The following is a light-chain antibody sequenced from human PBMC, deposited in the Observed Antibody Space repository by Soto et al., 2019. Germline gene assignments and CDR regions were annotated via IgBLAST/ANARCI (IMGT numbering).Light chain of an antibody. V-gene: IGKV3-20*01. J-gene: IGKJ1*01. CDR2: GAS. CDR1: QTVVSSY. Sequence: IVLTQSPGTLSLSPGERATLSCRASQTVVSSYLAWYQQKPGQAPRLLIYGASTRASGIPDRFSGSASGTDFTHTISRLEPEDFAVYYCQQYGKTFGQGTKVDIK. CDR3: QQYGKT.